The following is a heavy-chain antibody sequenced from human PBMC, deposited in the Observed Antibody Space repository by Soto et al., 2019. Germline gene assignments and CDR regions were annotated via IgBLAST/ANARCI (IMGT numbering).Heavy chain of an antibody. V-gene: IGHV4-4*07. Sequence: SETLSLTCNVSGGSINSYYWSWIRQPAGKGLEWIGRISSGGSAIYNPSLKSRVTISVDTSKNQSSLRLTSVTAADTAVYFCARHAYPNWFDFWGQGTLVTVSS. CDR2: ISSGGSA. D-gene: IGHD2-8*01. CDR3: ARHAYPNWFDF. CDR1: GGSINSYY. J-gene: IGHJ5*01.